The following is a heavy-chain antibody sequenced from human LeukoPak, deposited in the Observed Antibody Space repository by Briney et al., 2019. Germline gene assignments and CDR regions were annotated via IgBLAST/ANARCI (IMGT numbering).Heavy chain of an antibody. D-gene: IGHD4-17*01. V-gene: IGHV1-18*01. J-gene: IGHJ6*02. CDR1: GYTFSSYG. Sequence: ASVKVSCEASGYTFSSYGITWVRQAPGQGLEWMGWISIYNGNTKYAQKIQGRVTMTTQTSTRTAYMELRSLRSDDTAVYYCARDYGDYVGPVTYYYYGMDVWGQGTTVTVSS. CDR3: ARDYGDYVGPVTYYYYGMDV. CDR2: ISIYNGNT.